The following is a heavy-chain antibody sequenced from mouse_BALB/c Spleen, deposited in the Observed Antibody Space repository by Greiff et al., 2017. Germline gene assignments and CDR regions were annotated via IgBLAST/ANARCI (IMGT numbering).Heavy chain of an antibody. V-gene: IGHV2-9*02. CDR1: GFSLTSYG. CDR2: IWAGGST. D-gene: IGHD3-2*01. Sequence: VQRVESGPGLVAPSQSLSITCTVSGFSLTSYGVHWVRQPPGKGLEWLGVIWAGGSTNYNSALMSRLSISKDNSKSQVFLKMNSLQTDDTAMYYCARGRQLGLYYFDYWGQGTTLTVSS. J-gene: IGHJ2*01. CDR3: ARGRQLGLYYFDY.